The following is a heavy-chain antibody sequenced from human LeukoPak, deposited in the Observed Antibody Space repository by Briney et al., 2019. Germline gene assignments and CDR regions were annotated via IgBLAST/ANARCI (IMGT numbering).Heavy chain of an antibody. V-gene: IGHV1-2*02. J-gene: IGHJ4*02. CDR2: INPNSGGT. Sequence: GASVTVSCKASGYTFTGYYMHWVRQAPGQGLEWMGWINPNSGGTNYAQKFQGRVTMTRDTSISTAYMELSRLRSDDTAVYYCARAGQLLWFGESQYYFDYWGQGTLVTVSS. CDR3: ARAGQLLWFGESQYYFDY. D-gene: IGHD3-10*01. CDR1: GYTFTGYY.